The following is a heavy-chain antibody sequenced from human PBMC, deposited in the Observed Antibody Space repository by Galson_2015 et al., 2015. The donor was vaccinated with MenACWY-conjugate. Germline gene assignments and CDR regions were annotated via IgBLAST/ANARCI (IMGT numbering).Heavy chain of an antibody. CDR2: IRGSGEGT. CDR1: GLTFTNYG. J-gene: IGHJ4*02. CDR3: AKYSCDTYMKYYFDS. D-gene: IGHD2-2*02. V-gene: IGHV3-23*01. Sequence: SLRLSCAASGLTFTNYGASWVRQAPGKGLEWVSGIRGSGEGTKYDDSVQGRVTITRENYKNKMHLQMNSLRAEDKAVYYCAKYSCDTYMKYYFDSRDQGTLVTVSS.